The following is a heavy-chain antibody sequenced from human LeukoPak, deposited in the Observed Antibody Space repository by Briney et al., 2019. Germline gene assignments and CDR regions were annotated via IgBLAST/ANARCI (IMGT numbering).Heavy chain of an antibody. V-gene: IGHV4-30-2*01. Sequence: PSETLSLTCAVSGGSISSGGYSWSWIRQPPGKGLEWIGYIYHSGSTYYNPSLKSRVTISVDRSKNQFSLKLSSVTAADTAVYYCARSLSGSYYKWENWFDSWGQGTLVTVSS. J-gene: IGHJ5*01. CDR3: ARSLSGSYYKWENWFDS. CDR1: GGSISSGGYS. CDR2: IYHSGST. D-gene: IGHD3-10*01.